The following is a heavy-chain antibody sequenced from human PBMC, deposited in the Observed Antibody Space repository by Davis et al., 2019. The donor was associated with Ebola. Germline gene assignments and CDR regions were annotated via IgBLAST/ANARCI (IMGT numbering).Heavy chain of an antibody. CDR1: GYTFTSYG. Sequence: ASVKVSCKSSGYTFTSYGLVWVRQAPGLGLEWMGWISGSNTNTNFAQKFQGRVTVSKDTSTNTAYMDLRSLTSDDTAIYYCARAPNYDVLTGTSSYNFDYWGQGTLVTVSS. V-gene: IGHV1-18*04. D-gene: IGHD3-9*01. CDR2: ISGSNTNT. CDR3: ARAPNYDVLTGTSSYNFDY. J-gene: IGHJ4*02.